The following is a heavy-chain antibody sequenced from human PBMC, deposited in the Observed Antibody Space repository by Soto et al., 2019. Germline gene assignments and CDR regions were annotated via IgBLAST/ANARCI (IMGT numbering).Heavy chain of an antibody. CDR3: AKSRYYYDSSGYYY. CDR1: GFTFSSYA. D-gene: IGHD3-22*01. Sequence: AGGSLRLSCAASGFTFSSYAMSWVRQAPGKGLEWVSAISGSGGSTYYADSVKGRFTISRDNSKNTLYLQMNSLRAEDTAVYYCAKSRYYYDSSGYYYWGQGTLVTVSS. V-gene: IGHV3-23*01. J-gene: IGHJ4*02. CDR2: ISGSGGST.